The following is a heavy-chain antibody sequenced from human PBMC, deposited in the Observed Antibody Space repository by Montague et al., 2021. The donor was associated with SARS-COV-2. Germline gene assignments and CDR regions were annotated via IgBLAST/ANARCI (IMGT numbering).Heavy chain of an antibody. CDR3: TREGYQVLWSDYYYYGMDV. Sequence: SETLSLTCAVYGRSFSGYYWSWIRQPPGKGLEWIGEINHSGSTNYNPSXXSRVAISVDTSKNQFSLKLSSVTAADTAVYYCTREGYQVLWSDYYYYGMDVWGQGTTVTVS. V-gene: IGHV4-34*01. J-gene: IGHJ6*02. CDR1: GRSFSGYY. CDR2: INHSGST. D-gene: IGHD2-2*01.